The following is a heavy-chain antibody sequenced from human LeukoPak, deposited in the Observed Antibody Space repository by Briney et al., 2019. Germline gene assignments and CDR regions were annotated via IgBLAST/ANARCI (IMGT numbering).Heavy chain of an antibody. Sequence: SHTLSRSCIITGSSVDSKGDAWNEIMKSPSTPLHPLGRTYYRSKWYNDYAVSVKSRITINPDTSENHFSLQLNSVTPEDTAVYYCARGYGYYFDYWGQGTLVTVSS. CDR1: GSSVDSKGDA. CDR2: TYYRSKWYN. J-gene: IGHJ4*02. D-gene: IGHD5-18*01. V-gene: IGHV6-1*01. CDR3: ARGYGYYFDY.